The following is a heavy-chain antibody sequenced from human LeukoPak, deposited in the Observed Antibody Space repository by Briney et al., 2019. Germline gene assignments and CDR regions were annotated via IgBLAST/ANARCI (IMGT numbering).Heavy chain of an antibody. CDR3: ARLWSTAMVVDAFDM. Sequence: GESLKISCKGSGYSFSSYWVAWVRQMPGKGLECMGIIYPGDSDTRYRPSFQGQVTISADKSISTAYLQWSSLKASDTAMYYCARLWSTAMVVDAFDMWGQGTMVTVSS. J-gene: IGHJ3*02. CDR1: GYSFSSYW. CDR2: IYPGDSDT. D-gene: IGHD5-18*01. V-gene: IGHV5-51*01.